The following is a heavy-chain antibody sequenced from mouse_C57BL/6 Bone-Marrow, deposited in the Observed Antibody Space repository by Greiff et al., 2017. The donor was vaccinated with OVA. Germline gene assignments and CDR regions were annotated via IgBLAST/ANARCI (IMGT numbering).Heavy chain of an antibody. CDR1: GYSITSGYD. J-gene: IGHJ4*01. D-gene: IGHD1-1*01. CDR3: ARGWYYGSRKYAMDY. Sequence: DVKLQESGPGMVKPSQSLSLTCTVTGYSITSGYDWHWIRHFPGNKLEWMGYISYSGSTNYNPSLKSRISITHDTSKNHFFLKLNSVTTEDTATYYCARGWYYGSRKYAMDYWGQGTSVTVSS. CDR2: ISYSGST. V-gene: IGHV3-1*01.